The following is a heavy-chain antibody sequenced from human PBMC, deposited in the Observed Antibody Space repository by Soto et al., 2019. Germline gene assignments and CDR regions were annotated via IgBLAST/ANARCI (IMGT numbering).Heavy chain of an antibody. CDR3: ATLDSGWDPRPDY. V-gene: IGHV1-24*01. Sequence: ASVKVSFKVSGYTLTELSMHWVRQAPGKGLEWMGGFDPEDGETIYAQKFQGRVTMTEDTSTDTAYMELSSLRSEDTAVYYCATLDSGWDPRPDYWGQGTLVTVSS. CDR2: FDPEDGET. CDR1: GYTLTELS. D-gene: IGHD6-19*01. J-gene: IGHJ4*02.